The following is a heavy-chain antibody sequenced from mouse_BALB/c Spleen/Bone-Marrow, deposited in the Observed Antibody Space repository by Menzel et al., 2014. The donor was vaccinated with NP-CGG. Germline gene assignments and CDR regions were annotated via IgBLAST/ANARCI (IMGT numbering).Heavy chain of an antibody. CDR1: GYTFTDYE. CDR3: TRLDSSGYGAY. Sequence: VQLQQFGAELVRPGASVTLSCKASGYTFTDYEMHWLKQTPVHGLEWIGAIDPETGGTAYNQKFEGRATLTTDKSSSTAYMELRSLTSEDSAVYYCTRLDSSGYGAYWGQGTLVTISA. CDR2: IDPETGGT. V-gene: IGHV1-15*01. D-gene: IGHD3-2*01. J-gene: IGHJ3*01.